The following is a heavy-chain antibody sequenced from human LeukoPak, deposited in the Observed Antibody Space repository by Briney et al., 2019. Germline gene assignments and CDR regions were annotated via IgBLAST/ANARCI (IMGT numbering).Heavy chain of an antibody. CDR3: ARDVGSHFDY. V-gene: IGHV3-30*04. CDR1: GFTFSSYA. Sequence: PGGSLRLSCAASGFTFSSYAVHWVRQAPGKGLERVAVISYDGSNKYYADSVKGRFTISRDNSKNTLYLQMNSLRAEDTAVYYCARDVGSHFDYWGQGTLVTVSS. CDR2: ISYDGSNK. J-gene: IGHJ4*02. D-gene: IGHD3-10*01.